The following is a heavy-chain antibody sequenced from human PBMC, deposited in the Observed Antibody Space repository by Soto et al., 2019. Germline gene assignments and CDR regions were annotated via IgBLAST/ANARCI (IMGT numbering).Heavy chain of an antibody. CDR2: IYTSGST. CDR1: GGSISSYY. D-gene: IGHD2-2*01. J-gene: IGHJ4*02. CDR3: ARGGGCSSTSCPYYFDY. V-gene: IGHV4-4*07. Sequence: TLSLTCTVSGGSISSYYWSWIRQPAGKGLEWIGRIYTSGSTNYNPSLKSRVTMSVDTSKNQFSLKLSSVTAADTAVYYCARGGGCSSTSCPYYFDYWGQGTLVTVSS.